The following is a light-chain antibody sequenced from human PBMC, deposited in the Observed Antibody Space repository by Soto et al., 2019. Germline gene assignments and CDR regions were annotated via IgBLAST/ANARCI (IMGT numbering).Light chain of an antibody. CDR2: AVN. J-gene: IGLJ1*01. V-gene: IGLV2-14*01. CDR1: SEDIGAYDY. Sequence: QSVLPQPASVSASPGQSTFISCTGTSEDIGAYDYVSWYQQHPGKAPKLILYAVNDRPSGVSSRFSGSKSGNTASLTISGVQPDDEADYYCSSYISSDTLEVFGTGTKLTVL. CDR3: SSYISSDTLEV.